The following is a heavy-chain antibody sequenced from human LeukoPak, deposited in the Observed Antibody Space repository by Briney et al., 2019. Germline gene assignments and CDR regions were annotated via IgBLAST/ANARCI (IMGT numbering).Heavy chain of an antibody. CDR1: GVSITSTNW. V-gene: IGHV4-4*02. CDR2: VSLSGLT. J-gene: IGHJ4*02. D-gene: IGHD2-8*01. CDR3: SRKNGAFSPFGY. Sequence: SETLSLSCGVSGVSITSTNWWCGLRQPPGQVLEWIGVVSLSGLTNYTPSLSSRFIMSLDTSKNHLSLHLTSVTAADTAVYYFSRKNGAFSPFGYWGQGYLVSV.